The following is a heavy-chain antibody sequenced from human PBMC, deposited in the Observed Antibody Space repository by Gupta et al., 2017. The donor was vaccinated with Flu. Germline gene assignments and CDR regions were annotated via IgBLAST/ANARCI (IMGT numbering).Heavy chain of an antibody. V-gene: IGHV3-15*01. CDR3: TSHPTYYYDSSGYPDS. CDR2: IRSKTDGGIT. J-gene: IGHJ4*02. D-gene: IGHD3-22*01. Sequence: EVQLVESGGGLVEPGGSLRVSCAASEFTFNHDWMSWVLQAPGKGLEWVGRIRSKTDGGITDYAAPVQGRFTISRDDSTNPLYLQMNSLKIEDTAVYYCTSHPTYYYDSSGYPDSWGQGTLVTVSS. CDR1: EFTFNHDW.